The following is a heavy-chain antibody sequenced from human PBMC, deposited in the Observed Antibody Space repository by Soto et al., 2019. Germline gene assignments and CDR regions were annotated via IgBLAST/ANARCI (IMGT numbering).Heavy chain of an antibody. V-gene: IGHV3-23*01. J-gene: IGHJ4*02. Sequence: VQLLESGGGLVQPGGSLRLSCAASRFTFSSYGMSWVRQAPGKGLEWVSVISGSGVSTSYADSVKGRFTISRDNSKNTLYLQMNSLRAEDTAVYYCAKGVDSSDWGHYFDYWGQGTLVTVSS. D-gene: IGHD6-19*01. CDR3: AKGVDSSDWGHYFDY. CDR1: RFTFSSYG. CDR2: ISGSGVST.